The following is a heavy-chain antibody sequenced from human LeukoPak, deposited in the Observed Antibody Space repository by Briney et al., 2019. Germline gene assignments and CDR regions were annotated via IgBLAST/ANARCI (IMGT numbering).Heavy chain of an antibody. Sequence: SETLSLTCAVSGYSISSGYYWGWIRQPPGKGLEWIGSIYHSGSTYYNPSLKSRVTTSVDTSKNQFSLKLSSVTAADTAVYYCARVQKRSNGWELAHWGQGTLVTVSS. D-gene: IGHD1-26*01. CDR2: IYHSGST. CDR1: GYSISSGYY. CDR3: ARVQKRSNGWELAH. V-gene: IGHV4-38-2*01. J-gene: IGHJ4*02.